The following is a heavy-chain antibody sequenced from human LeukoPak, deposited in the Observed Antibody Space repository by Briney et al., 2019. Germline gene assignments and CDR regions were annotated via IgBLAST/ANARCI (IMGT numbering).Heavy chain of an antibody. Sequence: SETLSLTCTVSGGSINSHYWSWIRQPPGKGLECIGYIYYSGSTKYNPSLNSRATISLDTSKNQFFLKLTSVTAADTAVYYCARAMLVTAIRSFYYYMDVWGKGTTVTVSS. CDR2: IYYSGST. V-gene: IGHV4-59*11. CDR1: GGSINSHY. D-gene: IGHD2-21*02. CDR3: ARAMLVTAIRSFYYYMDV. J-gene: IGHJ6*03.